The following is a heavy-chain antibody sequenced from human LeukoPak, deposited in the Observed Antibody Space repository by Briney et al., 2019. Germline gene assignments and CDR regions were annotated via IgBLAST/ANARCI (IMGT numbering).Heavy chain of an antibody. CDR2: IYYSGST. D-gene: IGHD4-17*01. CDR1: RGSISSGDYY. V-gene: IGHV4-61*08. Sequence: PSETLSHTCMRCRGSISSGDYYWSWIRQPPGKGLEWIGYIYYSGSTIYYPSLKSRVTISVDTSKNQFSLKLSSVTAADTAVYYCARELRGFDYWGQGTLVTVSS. J-gene: IGHJ4*02. CDR3: ARELRGFDY.